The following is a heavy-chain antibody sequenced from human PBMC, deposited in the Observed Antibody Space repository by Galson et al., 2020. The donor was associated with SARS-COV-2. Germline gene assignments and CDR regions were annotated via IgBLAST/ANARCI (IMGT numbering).Heavy chain of an antibody. CDR3: ARAPHYNHDSGPWSCDY. CDR2: IHHSGST. V-gene: IGHV4-34*01. CDR1: GGSFSDYY. J-gene: IGHJ4*02. D-gene: IGHD3-22*01. Sequence: SQTLSLTCAVYGGSFSDYYWTWIRQPPGKGLEWIGEIHHSGSTNYNPSLKSRVTILVDASKNQFSLELSSVTAADTAVYYCARAPHYNHDSGPWSCDYWGQGTRVTVSA.